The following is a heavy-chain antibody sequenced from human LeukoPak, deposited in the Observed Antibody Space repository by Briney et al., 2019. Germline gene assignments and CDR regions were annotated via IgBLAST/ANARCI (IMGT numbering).Heavy chain of an antibody. CDR3: ARLKDHTIDY. CDR1: GFSFPSFW. J-gene: IGHJ4*02. Sequence: GESLKISCKGSGFSFPSFWIAWVRQMPGKGLEWMGIIYPGDSDTRYSPSFQGLVTISADKSISTAYLQWNSLMASDTAMYYCARLKDHTIDYWGQGTLLTVSS. D-gene: IGHD1-14*01. CDR2: IYPGDSDT. V-gene: IGHV5-51*01.